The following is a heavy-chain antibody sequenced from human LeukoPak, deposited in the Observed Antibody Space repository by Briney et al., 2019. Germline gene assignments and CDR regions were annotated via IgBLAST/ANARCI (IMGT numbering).Heavy chain of an antibody. J-gene: IGHJ3*02. Sequence: PSETLSLTCTVSGGSISSGDYYWSWIRQPLGKGLEWIGYIYYSGSTYYNPSLKSRVTISVDTSKNQFSLKLSSVTAADTAVYYCARDGPYDSSGYYYESSFDIWGQGTMVTVSS. CDR2: IYYSGST. CDR1: GGSISSGDYY. CDR3: ARDGPYDSSGYYYESSFDI. D-gene: IGHD3-22*01. V-gene: IGHV4-30-4*01.